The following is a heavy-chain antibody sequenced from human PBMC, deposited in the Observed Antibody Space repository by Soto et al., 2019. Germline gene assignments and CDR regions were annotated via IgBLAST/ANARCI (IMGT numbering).Heavy chain of an antibody. D-gene: IGHD6-19*01. CDR3: ARSLEDSSGWYSEKYYFDY. J-gene: IGHJ4*02. Sequence: EVQLVESGGGLVQPGGSLRLSCAASGFTFSSYWMSWVRQAPGKGLEWVANIKQDGSEKYYVDSVKGRFTISRDNAKNSLYLQMNSLRAEDTAVYYCARSLEDSSGWYSEKYYFDYWGQGTLVTVSS. V-gene: IGHV3-7*01. CDR1: GFTFSSYW. CDR2: IKQDGSEK.